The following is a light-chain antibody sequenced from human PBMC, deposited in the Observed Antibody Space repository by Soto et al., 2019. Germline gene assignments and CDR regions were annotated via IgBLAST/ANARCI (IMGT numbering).Light chain of an antibody. CDR3: QQSYTTPRT. J-gene: IGKJ1*01. CDR2: AAS. CDR1: QTIIGD. V-gene: IGKV1-39*01. Sequence: DLQMTQSPSSLSASIGDSVTITCRASQTIIGDLNWYQQKPGKAPWLLINAASNLQRGVPSRFPGSGAETDFTLNIARLQPEDFATYYFQQSYTTPRTFGLGTKVEIQ.